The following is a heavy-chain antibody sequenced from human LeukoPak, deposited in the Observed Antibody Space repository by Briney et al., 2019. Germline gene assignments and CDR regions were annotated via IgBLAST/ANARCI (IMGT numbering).Heavy chain of an antibody. D-gene: IGHD6-13*01. CDR1: GFTFSSCA. V-gene: IGHV3-23*01. Sequence: HPGGSLRLSRAASGFTFSSCAMSWVRQAPGKGLEWVSAISGSGGSTYYADSVKGRFTIFRDNSKNTLYLQMNSLRDEDTAVYYCAKGALGSWYYFDYWGRGTLVTVSS. CDR2: ISGSGGST. CDR3: AKGALGSWYYFDY. J-gene: IGHJ4*02.